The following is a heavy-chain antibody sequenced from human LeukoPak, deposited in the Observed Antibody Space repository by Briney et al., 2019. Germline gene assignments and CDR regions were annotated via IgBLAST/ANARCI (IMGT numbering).Heavy chain of an antibody. D-gene: IGHD6-19*01. CDR2: ISGSGGST. V-gene: IGHV3-23*01. CDR1: GFTFSSYA. Sequence: LPGGSLRLSCAASGFTFSSYAMSWVRQAPGKGLEWVSAISGSGGSTYYADSVKGRFTISRDNSKNTLYLQMNSLRAEDMAVYYCADLPLRAGSVLYYMDVWGKGTTVTVSS. CDR3: ADLPLRAGSVLYYMDV. J-gene: IGHJ6*03.